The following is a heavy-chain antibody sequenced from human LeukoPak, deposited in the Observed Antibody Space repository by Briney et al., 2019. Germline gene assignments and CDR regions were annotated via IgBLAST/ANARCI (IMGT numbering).Heavy chain of an antibody. D-gene: IGHD5-24*01. CDR2: IYYSGST. Sequence: PSETLSLTCTVSGGSISSYYWSWIRQPPGKGLEWIGYIYYSGSTNYNPSLKSRVTISVDTSKNQFSLKLSSVTAADTAVYYCARGVLEAYYYYYMDVWGKGTTVTVSS. V-gene: IGHV4-59*01. CDR1: GGSISSYY. J-gene: IGHJ6*03. CDR3: ARGVLEAYYYYYMDV.